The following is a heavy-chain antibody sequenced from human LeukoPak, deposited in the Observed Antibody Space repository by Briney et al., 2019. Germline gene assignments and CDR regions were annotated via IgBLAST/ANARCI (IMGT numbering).Heavy chain of an antibody. J-gene: IGHJ4*02. V-gene: IGHV1-46*01. Sequence: ASVKVSCKASGYTFTSYYMHWVRQAPGQGLEWMGTINPSGGSTSYAQKFQGRVTMTRDTSTSTVYMELSSLRSEDTAVYYCARDSRNNYYDSSCFDYWGQGTLVTVSS. CDR1: GYTFTSYY. D-gene: IGHD3-22*01. CDR3: ARDSRNNYYDSSCFDY. CDR2: INPSGGST.